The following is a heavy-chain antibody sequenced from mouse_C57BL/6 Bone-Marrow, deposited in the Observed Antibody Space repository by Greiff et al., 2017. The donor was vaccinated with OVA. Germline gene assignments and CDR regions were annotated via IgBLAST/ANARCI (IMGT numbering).Heavy chain of an antibody. CDR1: GYAFTNYL. Sequence: VQLQQSGAELVRPGTSVKVSCKASGYAFTNYLIEWVKQRPGQGLEWIGVINPGSGGTNYNEKFKGKATLTADKSSSTAYMQLSSLTSEDSAVYYCARWRLGGYWGQGTTLTVSS. D-gene: IGHD2-4*01. CDR3: ARWRLGGY. V-gene: IGHV1-54*01. CDR2: INPGSGGT. J-gene: IGHJ2*01.